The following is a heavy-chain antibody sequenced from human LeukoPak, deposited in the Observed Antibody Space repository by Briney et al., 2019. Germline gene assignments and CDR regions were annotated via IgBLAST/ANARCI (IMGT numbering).Heavy chain of an antibody. CDR1: GFTFSNAW. V-gene: IGHV3-15*01. CDR3: TTDFGVRDY. Sequence: GGSLRLSCAASGFTFSNAWMSWVRQAPGKGLEWVGRIKSKNDGGTTDYAAPVKGRFTISRDDSKNTLYLQMNSLKTEDTAVYYCTTDFGVRDYWGQGTLVTVSS. D-gene: IGHD3-10*01. CDR2: IKSKNDGGTT. J-gene: IGHJ4*02.